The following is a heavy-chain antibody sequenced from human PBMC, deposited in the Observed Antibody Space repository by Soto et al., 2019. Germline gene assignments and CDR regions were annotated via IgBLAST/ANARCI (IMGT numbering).Heavy chain of an antibody. Sequence: PGGSLRLSCAASGFTFSSYSMNWVRQAPGKGLEWVSSISSSSSYIYYADSVKGRFTISRDNAKNSLYLQMNSLRAEDTAVYYCARDSVDYGDYVCDYWGQGTLVTVSS. CDR2: ISSSSSYI. J-gene: IGHJ4*02. CDR3: ARDSVDYGDYVCDY. D-gene: IGHD4-17*01. V-gene: IGHV3-21*01. CDR1: GFTFSSYS.